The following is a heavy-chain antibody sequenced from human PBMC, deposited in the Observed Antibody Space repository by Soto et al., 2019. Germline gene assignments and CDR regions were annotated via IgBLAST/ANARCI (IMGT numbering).Heavy chain of an antibody. Sequence: GGSLRLSCAASGFTFSSYGMHWVRQAPGKGLEWVAVISYDGSNKYYADSVKGRFTISRDNSKNTLYLQMNSLRAEDTAVYYCAKPTLEMATTPGYFDYWGQGTLVTVSS. J-gene: IGHJ4*02. V-gene: IGHV3-30*18. CDR1: GFTFSSYG. CDR3: AKPTLEMATTPGYFDY. CDR2: ISYDGSNK. D-gene: IGHD5-12*01.